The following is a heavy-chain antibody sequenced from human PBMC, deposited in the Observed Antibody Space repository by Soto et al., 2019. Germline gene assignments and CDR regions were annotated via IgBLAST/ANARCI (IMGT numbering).Heavy chain of an antibody. J-gene: IGHJ3*02. CDR2: IYHSGST. Sequence: PSETLSLTCAVSGGSISSSNWWSWVRHPPGKGLEWIGEIYHSGSTNYNPSLKSLFTISVDNSENHFSLKLSSVTAADTAVYYCASDSHRTIVGATPGDFAIWGQGTMVPVS. D-gene: IGHD1-26*01. V-gene: IGHV4-4*02. CDR1: GGSISSSNW. CDR3: ASDSHRTIVGATPGDFAI.